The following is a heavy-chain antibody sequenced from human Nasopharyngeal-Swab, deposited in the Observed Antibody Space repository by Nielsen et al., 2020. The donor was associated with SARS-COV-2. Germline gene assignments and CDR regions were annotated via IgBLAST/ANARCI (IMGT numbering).Heavy chain of an antibody. CDR3: ARDVGIVGATLDN. CDR1: FHHQKNC. J-gene: IGHJ4*02. V-gene: IGHV3-48*02. Sequence: GSLETPFATLGFHHQKNCLKLVPQAPGEGLEWVAYISSSSSTSYYADSVKGRFTISRDNPKNSLYLQMNSLRDEDTAVYYCARDVGIVGATLDNWGQGTLVTVSS. D-gene: IGHD1-26*01. CDR2: ISSSSSTS.